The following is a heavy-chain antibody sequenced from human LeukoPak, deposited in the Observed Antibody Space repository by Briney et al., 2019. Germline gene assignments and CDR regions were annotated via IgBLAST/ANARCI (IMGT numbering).Heavy chain of an antibody. D-gene: IGHD1-26*01. CDR3: ARDIGGYFDY. Sequence: SETLSLTCTVSGGSISSGDYYWSWIRQPPGKGLEWIGYIYYGGSTYYNPSLKSRVTISVDTSKNQFSLKLSSVTAADTAVYYCARDIGGYFDYWGQGTLVTVSS. V-gene: IGHV4-30-4*01. CDR1: GGSISSGDYY. J-gene: IGHJ4*02. CDR2: IYYGGST.